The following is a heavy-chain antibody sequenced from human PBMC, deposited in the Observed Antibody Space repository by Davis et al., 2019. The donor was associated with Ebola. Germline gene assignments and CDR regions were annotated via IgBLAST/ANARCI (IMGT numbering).Heavy chain of an antibody. D-gene: IGHD5-18*01. CDR2: IYYSGST. J-gene: IGHJ4*02. V-gene: IGHV4-59*08. CDR1: GGSISSYY. CDR3: ARQRYSYGFGY. Sequence: MPGGSLRLSCTVSGGSISSYYWRWIRQPPGKGLEWIGYIYYSGSTNYNPSLKRRVTISVDTSKNQFSLNLSSVTAADTAVYYCARQRYSYGFGYWGQGTLVTVSS.